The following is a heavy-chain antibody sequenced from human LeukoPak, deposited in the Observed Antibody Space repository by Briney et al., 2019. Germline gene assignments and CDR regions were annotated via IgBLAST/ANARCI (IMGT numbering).Heavy chain of an antibody. CDR3: ARDLYYDSSGSPDY. D-gene: IGHD3-22*01. V-gene: IGHV1-2*02. Sequence: ASVKVSCKASGYTFTGYYIHWVRQAPGQGLEWMGWINPNSGGTKYAQKFQGRVTMTRDTSISTAYMELSRLRSDDTAVYYCARDLYYDSSGSPDYWGQGTLVTVPS. CDR2: INPNSGGT. J-gene: IGHJ4*02. CDR1: GYTFTGYY.